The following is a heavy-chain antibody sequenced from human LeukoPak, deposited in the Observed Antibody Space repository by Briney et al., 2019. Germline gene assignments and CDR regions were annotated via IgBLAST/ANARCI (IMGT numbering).Heavy chain of an antibody. J-gene: IGHJ4*02. Sequence: GASVKVSCKASGYTFTNYAISWVRQAPGQGLEWMGWISASTGNTHYAQEIQDRVTMTTDTSTSTAYMELRSLRSDDTAVYYCARDIMVTTYWGQGTLVTLSS. CDR2: ISASTGNT. CDR1: GYTFTNYA. V-gene: IGHV1-18*04. CDR3: ARDIMVTTY. D-gene: IGHD5-12*01.